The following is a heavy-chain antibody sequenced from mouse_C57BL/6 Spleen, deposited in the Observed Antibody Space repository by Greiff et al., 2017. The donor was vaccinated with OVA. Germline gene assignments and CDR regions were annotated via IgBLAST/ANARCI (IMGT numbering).Heavy chain of an antibody. CDR3: ARCDYGSSFFDY. CDR2: IHPNSGST. J-gene: IGHJ2*01. V-gene: IGHV1-64*01. Sequence: VQLQQPGAELVKPGASVKLSCKASGYTFTSYWMHWVKQRPGQGLEWIGMIHPNSGSTNYNEKFKSKATLTVDKSSSTAYMQLSSLTSEDSAVYYCARCDYGSSFFDYWGQGTTLTVSS. D-gene: IGHD1-1*01. CDR1: GYTFTSYW.